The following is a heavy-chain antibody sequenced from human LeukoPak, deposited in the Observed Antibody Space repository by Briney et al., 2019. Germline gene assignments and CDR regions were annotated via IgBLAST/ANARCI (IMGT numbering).Heavy chain of an antibody. CDR3: ARPRLNTAMITGAWDFDY. Sequence: GESLRISCKGSGYSFTSYWINWVRQMPGKGLEWMGRIDPSDSYANYSPSFQGHVTISADKSTNTAYLQWSSLKASDTAMYYCARPRLNTAMITGAWDFDYWGQGTLVTVSS. CDR2: IDPSDSYA. J-gene: IGHJ4*02. CDR1: GYSFTSYW. V-gene: IGHV5-10-1*01. D-gene: IGHD5-18*01.